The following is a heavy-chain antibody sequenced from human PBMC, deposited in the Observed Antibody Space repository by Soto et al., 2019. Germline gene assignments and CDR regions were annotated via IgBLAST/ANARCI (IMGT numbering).Heavy chain of an antibody. J-gene: IGHJ4*02. CDR2: IIPIFGTA. CDR3: ARVPWRGAATPDY. CDR1: GGTFSSYA. Sequence: QVQLVQSGAEVKKPGSSVKVSCKASGGTFSSYAISWVRQAPGQGLEWMGGIIPIFGTANYARKFQGRVTITADESTSTASMGLSGLRSEDTAVYYCARVPWRGAATPDYWGQGTLVTVSS. D-gene: IGHD3-10*01. V-gene: IGHV1-69*12.